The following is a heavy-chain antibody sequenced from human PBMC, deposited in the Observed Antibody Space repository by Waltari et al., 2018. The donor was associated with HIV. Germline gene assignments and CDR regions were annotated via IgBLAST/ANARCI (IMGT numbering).Heavy chain of an antibody. CDR1: GFTFSSYG. J-gene: IGHJ6*02. Sequence: QVQLVESGGGVVQPGGSLRLSCAASGFTFSSYGMHWVRQAPGKGLEWVAFIRYDGSNKYYADSVKGRFTISRDNSKNTLYLQMNSLRAEDTAVYYCAKDREYYDFWSGSVYYYYYGMDVWGQGTTVTVSS. V-gene: IGHV3-30*02. CDR3: AKDREYYDFWSGSVYYYYYGMDV. CDR2: IRYDGSNK. D-gene: IGHD3-3*01.